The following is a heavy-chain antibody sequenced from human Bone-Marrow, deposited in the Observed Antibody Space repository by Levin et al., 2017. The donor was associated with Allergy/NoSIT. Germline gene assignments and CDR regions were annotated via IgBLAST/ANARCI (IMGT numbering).Heavy chain of an antibody. D-gene: IGHD2-15*01. CDR1: GDSVYSQKFY. J-gene: IGHJ5*02. V-gene: IGHV4-61*01. CDR3: ARGGRVVVPSAISGSFDP. CDR2: IYYNGRT. Sequence: SQTLSLTCSVSGDSVYSQKFYWSWIRHSPGKRLEWIGYIYYNGRTEYNPSLATRVTISLDASRNQISLSLTSVTAADTAIYYCARGGRVVVPSAISGSFDPWGQGTLVTVSS.